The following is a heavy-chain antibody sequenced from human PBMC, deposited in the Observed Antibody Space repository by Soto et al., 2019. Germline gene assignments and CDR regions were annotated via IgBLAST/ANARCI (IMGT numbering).Heavy chain of an antibody. CDR1: GGSISSGGYY. V-gene: IGHV4-31*03. CDR3: ARERIAAAAGMDV. J-gene: IGHJ6*02. D-gene: IGHD6-13*01. CDR2: IYYSGST. Sequence: QVQLQESGPGLVKPSQTLSLTCTVSGGSISSGGYYWSWIRQHPGKGLEWIGYIYYSGSTYYNPSLKSRVTISVDTTKNQFSLKLSSVTAADTAVYYCARERIAAAAGMDVWGQGTTVTVSS.